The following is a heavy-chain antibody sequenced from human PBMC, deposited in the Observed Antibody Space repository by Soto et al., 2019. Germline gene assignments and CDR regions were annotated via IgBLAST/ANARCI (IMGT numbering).Heavy chain of an antibody. CDR3: AKVPLGNGYDLDY. CDR1: GFTFRNYA. Sequence: EVQLLDSGGGLVQPGGSLRLSCAASGFTFRNYAMNWVRQAPGKGLDWVSAISGSGGSTYYADSVKGRFTISRDNSKNTLYLQMTSLRAEDTAVYYCAKVPLGNGYDLDYWGQGTLVTLSS. V-gene: IGHV3-23*01. J-gene: IGHJ4*02. D-gene: IGHD5-12*01. CDR2: ISGSGGST.